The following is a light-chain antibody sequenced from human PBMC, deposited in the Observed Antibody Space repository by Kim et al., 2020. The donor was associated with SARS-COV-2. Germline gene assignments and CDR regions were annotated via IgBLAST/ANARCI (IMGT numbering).Light chain of an antibody. V-gene: IGKV1-17*01. CDR3: LQHNTYPIT. J-gene: IGKJ5*01. CDR1: QDIRND. CDR2: GAS. Sequence: ASVGDRVPIPCRASQDIRNDLGWYQQNPGRAPKRLIYGASSLQSGVPSRFSGSGSGTEFTLTISSLQPEDFATYFCLQHNTYPITFGQGTRLEIK.